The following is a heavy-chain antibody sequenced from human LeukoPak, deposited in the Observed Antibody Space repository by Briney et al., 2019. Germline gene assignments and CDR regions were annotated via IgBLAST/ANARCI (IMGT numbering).Heavy chain of an antibody. CDR3: ARESNSALDFDY. V-gene: IGHV1-8*01. CDR2: MNPNSGNT. CDR1: GYTFTSYD. Sequence: GASVKVSCKASGYTFTSYDINWVRQATGQGLEWMGWMNPNSGNTGYAQKFQGRVTMTRNTSISTAYMELSSLRSEDTAVYYCARESNSALDFDYWGQGTLVTVSS. D-gene: IGHD2/OR15-2a*01. J-gene: IGHJ4*02.